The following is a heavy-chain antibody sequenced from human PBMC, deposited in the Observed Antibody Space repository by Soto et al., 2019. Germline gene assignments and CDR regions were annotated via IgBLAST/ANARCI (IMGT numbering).Heavy chain of an antibody. V-gene: IGHV1-18*04. CDR1: GYTFPSYG. Sequence: QIQLVQSGAEVTKPGASVKVSCKASGYTFPSYGITWVRQAPGQGLEWMGWISGHNGKTKYAQEFQDRVTMTTDASMTTAYMELRGLRSDDTAVYYCARYYSTWPFEYWGPGTLVTVSS. D-gene: IGHD2-2*01. CDR3: ARYYSTWPFEY. J-gene: IGHJ4*02. CDR2: ISGHNGKT.